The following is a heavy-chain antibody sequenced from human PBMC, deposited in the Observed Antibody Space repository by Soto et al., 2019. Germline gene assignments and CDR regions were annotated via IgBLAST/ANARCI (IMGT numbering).Heavy chain of an antibody. J-gene: IGHJ5*02. V-gene: IGHV3-30*18. D-gene: IGHD6-19*01. CDR2: ISYDGTDK. CDR3: AKDFGAWSDS. Sequence: PGGSLRLSCLGSGFAFSTYGMHWVRQAPAKGLEWVALISYDGTDKYYADSVKGRFSISRDNSKQTLSLQMDSLRPEDTAVYYCAKDFGAWSDSWGQGTLVTVSS. CDR1: GFAFSTYG.